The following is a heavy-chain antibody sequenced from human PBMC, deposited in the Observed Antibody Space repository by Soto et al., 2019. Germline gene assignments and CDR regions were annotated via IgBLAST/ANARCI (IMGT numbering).Heavy chain of an antibody. CDR3: ATLPGGGGY. J-gene: IGHJ4*02. Sequence: EVQLVESGGGLIQPGGSLRLSCAVSGFTVSNNYMSWVRQAPGKGLEGVSVIYSGGYTAYGDSVKGRFTISRDNSKNTLYLKRKSRGAEDTAVFSGATLPGGGGYWGQGTLVTVSS. CDR2: IYSGGYT. V-gene: IGHV3-53*01. D-gene: IGHD3-10*01. CDR1: GFTVSNNY.